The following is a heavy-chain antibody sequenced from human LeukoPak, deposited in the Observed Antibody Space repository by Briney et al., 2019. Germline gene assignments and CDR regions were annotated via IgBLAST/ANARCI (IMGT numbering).Heavy chain of an antibody. CDR2: IYSGGRT. Sequence: GGSLRLSCAASGFTVSSNYMSWVRQAPGKGLEWVSVIYSGGRTYYADSVKGRFTISRDNSKNTLYLQMNSLRAEDAAVYYCARDPSWLVGAWGQGTLVTVSS. V-gene: IGHV3-66*01. CDR3: ARDPSWLVGA. J-gene: IGHJ5*02. D-gene: IGHD3-16*01. CDR1: GFTVSSNY.